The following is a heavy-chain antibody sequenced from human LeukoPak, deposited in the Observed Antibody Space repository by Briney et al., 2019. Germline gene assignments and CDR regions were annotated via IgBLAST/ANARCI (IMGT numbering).Heavy chain of an antibody. CDR1: GASISSGGYY. Sequence: SPTLSLTCTVSGASISSGGYYWSCIRPHPGKGLEWVGSIYYSGSTYSNPSLKSRVTISVDTSRNQFSLKLSSVTAADTAVYYCARSSGSSSWYRNWFDPWGQGTLVTVSS. V-gene: IGHV4-31*03. CDR2: IYYSGST. J-gene: IGHJ5*02. CDR3: ARSSGSSSWYRNWFDP. D-gene: IGHD6-13*01.